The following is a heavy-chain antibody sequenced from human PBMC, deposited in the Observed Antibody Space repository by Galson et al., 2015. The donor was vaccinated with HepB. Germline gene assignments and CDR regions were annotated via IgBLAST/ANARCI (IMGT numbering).Heavy chain of an antibody. D-gene: IGHD6-6*01. J-gene: IGHJ4*02. CDR2: FDPEDGET. CDR1: GYTLTELS. CDR3: ATLGSIAARSFDY. Sequence: SVKVSCKVSGYTLTELSMHWVRQAPGKGLEWMGGFDPEDGETIYAQKFQGRVTMTEDTSTDTAYMELSSLRSEDTAVYYCATLGSIAARSFDYWGQGTLVTVSS. V-gene: IGHV1-24*01.